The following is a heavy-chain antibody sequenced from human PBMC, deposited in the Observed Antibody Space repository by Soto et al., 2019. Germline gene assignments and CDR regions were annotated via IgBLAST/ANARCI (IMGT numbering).Heavy chain of an antibody. J-gene: IGHJ5*02. CDR1: GGTFSSYA. Sequence: QVQLVQSGAEVKKPGSSVKVSCKASGGTFSSYAISWVRQAPGQGLEWMGGIIPIFGTANYAQKFQGRVTITADEYTRTDYLEQSSLRSEDTDVYYCAREWVSSIAAPGWFDPWGQGTLGTVSS. CDR2: IIPIFGTA. V-gene: IGHV1-69*01. D-gene: IGHD6-6*01. CDR3: AREWVSSIAAPGWFDP.